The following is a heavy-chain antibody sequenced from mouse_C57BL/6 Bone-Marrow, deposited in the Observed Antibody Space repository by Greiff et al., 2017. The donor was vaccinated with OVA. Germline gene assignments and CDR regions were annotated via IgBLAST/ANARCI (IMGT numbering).Heavy chain of an antibody. CDR2: LHPSDSDT. J-gene: IGHJ2*01. Sequence: QVQLQQPGAELVKPGASVKVSCKASGYTFTSYWMHWVKPRPGQGLEWIGRLHPSDSDTNYNQKFKGKATLTVAKSSSTAYMQLSRLTSEDSAVYYCAPYYGKRVDYGGQGTTLTVSA. CDR1: GYTFTSYW. V-gene: IGHV1-74*01. CDR3: APYYGKRVDY. D-gene: IGHD1-2*01.